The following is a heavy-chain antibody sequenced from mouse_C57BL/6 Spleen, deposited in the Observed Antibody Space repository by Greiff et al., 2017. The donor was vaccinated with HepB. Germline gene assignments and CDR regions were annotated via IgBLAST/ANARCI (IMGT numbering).Heavy chain of an antibody. CDR3: ARLGVTETGAMDY. J-gene: IGHJ4*01. V-gene: IGHV1-19*01. D-gene: IGHD2-2*01. CDR1: GYTFTDYY. Sequence: VQLQQSGPVLVKPGASVKMSCKASGYTFTDYYMNWVKQSHGKSLEWIGVINPYNGGTSYNQKFKGKATLTVDKSSSTAYMELNSLTSEDSAVYYCARLGVTETGAMDYWGQGTSVTVSS. CDR2: INPYNGGT.